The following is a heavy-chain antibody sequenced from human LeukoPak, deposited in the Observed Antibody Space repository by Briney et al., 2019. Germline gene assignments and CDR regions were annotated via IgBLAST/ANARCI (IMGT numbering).Heavy chain of an antibody. V-gene: IGHV4-34*01. CDR1: GESLSKYY. D-gene: IGHD3-22*01. Sequence: SETLSLTCAVYGESLSKYYWTWIRQSPGKGLEWIGEINHRGSTNHNPSLKSRVTLSVDTSKHQFSLKLTSVTAADTAFYYCARLGGYYDPPGYWGQGTLVTVSS. J-gene: IGHJ4*02. CDR2: INHRGST. CDR3: ARLGGYYDPPGY.